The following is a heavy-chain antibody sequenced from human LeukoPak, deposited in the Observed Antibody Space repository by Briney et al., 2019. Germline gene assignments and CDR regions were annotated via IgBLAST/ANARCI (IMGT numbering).Heavy chain of an antibody. CDR2: ISAYNGNT. Sequence: GASVKVSCKASGYTFTSYGTSWVRQAPGQGLEWMGWISAYNGNTNYAQKLQGRVTMTTDTSTSTAYMELRSLRSDDTAVYCCARDRSSSSWYGWFDPWGQGTLVTVSS. V-gene: IGHV1-18*01. CDR3: ARDRSSSSWYGWFDP. J-gene: IGHJ5*02. CDR1: GYTFTSYG. D-gene: IGHD6-13*01.